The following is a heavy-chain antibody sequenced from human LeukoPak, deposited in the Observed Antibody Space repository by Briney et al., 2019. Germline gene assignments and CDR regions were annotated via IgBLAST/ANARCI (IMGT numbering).Heavy chain of an antibody. CDR1: GGSISSSGYS. CDR3: ARGLINSIAVAGFDP. J-gene: IGHJ5*02. D-gene: IGHD6-19*01. CDR2: IYHSGST. V-gene: IGHV4-30-2*01. Sequence: SSQTLSLTCAVSGGSISSSGYSWSWIRQPPGKGLEWIGYIYHSGSTNYNPSLKSRVTISVDKSKNQFSLKLSSVTAADTAVYYCARGLINSIAVAGFDPWGQGTLVTVSS.